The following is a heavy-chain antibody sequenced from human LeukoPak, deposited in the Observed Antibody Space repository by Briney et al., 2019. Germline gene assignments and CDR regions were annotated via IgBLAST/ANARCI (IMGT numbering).Heavy chain of an antibody. D-gene: IGHD1-26*01. CDR3: AKSHGYPWNSGQYAFDI. CDR2: ISGSGGST. J-gene: IGHJ3*02. Sequence: PGGSLRLSCAASGFTFSSYAMSWVRQAPGKGLEWVSAISGSGGSTYYADSVKGRFTISRDNSKNTLYLQMNSLRAEDTAVYYCAKSHGYPWNSGQYAFDIWGLGTMVTVSS. V-gene: IGHV3-23*01. CDR1: GFTFSSYA.